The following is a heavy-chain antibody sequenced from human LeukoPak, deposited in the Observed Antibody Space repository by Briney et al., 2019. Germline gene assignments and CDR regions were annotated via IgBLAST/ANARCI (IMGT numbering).Heavy chain of an antibody. CDR3: ASGNDFWSGYYTS. V-gene: IGHV1-2*06. CDR1: GYTFTGYY. D-gene: IGHD3-3*01. J-gene: IGHJ4*02. Sequence: ASVKVSCKASGYTFTGYYMHWVRQAPGQGLGWMGRINPNSGGTNYAQKFQGRVTMTRDTSISTAYMELSRLRSDDTAVYYCASGNDFWSGYYTSWGQGTLVTVSS. CDR2: INPNSGGT.